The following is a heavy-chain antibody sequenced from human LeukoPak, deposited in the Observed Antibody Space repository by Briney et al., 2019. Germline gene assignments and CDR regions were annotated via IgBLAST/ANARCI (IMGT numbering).Heavy chain of an antibody. CDR2: IIPILGIA. J-gene: IGHJ3*02. CDR3: AREEDVVVVADTGAFDI. D-gene: IGHD2-15*01. Sequence: VASVTVSCKASGGTFSSYAISWVRQAPGQGLEWMGRIIPILGIANYAQKFQGRVTITADKSTSTAYMELSSLRSEDTAVYYCAREEDVVVVADTGAFDIWGQGTMVTVSS. CDR1: GGTFSSYA. V-gene: IGHV1-69*04.